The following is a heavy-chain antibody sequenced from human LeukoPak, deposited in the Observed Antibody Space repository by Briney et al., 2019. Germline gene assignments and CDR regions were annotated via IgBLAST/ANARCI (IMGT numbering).Heavy chain of an antibody. Sequence: GGSLRLSCAASGFTFSSYGMHWVRQAPGKGLEWVAFIRYDGSNKYYADSVKGRFTISRDNSKNTLYLRMNSLRAEDTAVYYCAKDQYYDSSGYPTMAFDIWGQGTMVTVSS. CDR3: AKDQYYDSSGYPTMAFDI. J-gene: IGHJ3*02. CDR1: GFTFSSYG. V-gene: IGHV3-30*02. CDR2: IRYDGSNK. D-gene: IGHD3-22*01.